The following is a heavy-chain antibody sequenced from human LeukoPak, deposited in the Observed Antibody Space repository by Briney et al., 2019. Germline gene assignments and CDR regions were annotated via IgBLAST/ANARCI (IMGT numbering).Heavy chain of an antibody. CDR3: ARGNLMVRGVIRSSFDY. CDR1: GYTFTGYY. CDR2: INPNSGGT. V-gene: IGHV1-2*02. Sequence: ASVKVSCKASGYTFTGYYMHWVRQAPGQGLEWMGWINPNSGGTNYAQKFQDRVTMTRDTSISTAYMELSRLRSDDTAVYYCARGNLMVRGVIRSSFDYWGQGTLVTVSS. D-gene: IGHD3-10*01. J-gene: IGHJ4*02.